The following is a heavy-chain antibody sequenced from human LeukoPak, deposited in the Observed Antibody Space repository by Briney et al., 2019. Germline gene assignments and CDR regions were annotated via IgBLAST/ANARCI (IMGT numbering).Heavy chain of an antibody. CDR3: ARDPIRYYYDSSGYSYDY. CDR1: VYTFTSYA. CDR2: INSGNGNT. Sequence: ASVKVSCKASVYTFTSYAMHWVRQAPGQRLEWVGWINSGNGNTKYSQKFQGRVTITRDTSASTAYMGLSSLRSEDTAVYYCARDPIRYYYDSSGYSYDYWGQGTLVTVSA. D-gene: IGHD3-22*01. J-gene: IGHJ4*02. V-gene: IGHV1-3*01.